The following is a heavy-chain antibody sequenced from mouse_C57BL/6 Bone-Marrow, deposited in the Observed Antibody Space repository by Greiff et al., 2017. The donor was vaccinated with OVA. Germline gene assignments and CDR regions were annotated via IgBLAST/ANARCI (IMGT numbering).Heavy chain of an antibody. V-gene: IGHV2-6-1*01. D-gene: IGHD1-1*01. J-gene: IGHJ4*01. Sequence: VQLVESGPGLVAPSQSLSITCTVSGFSLTSYGVHWVRQPPGKGLVWLVVIWSDGSTTYNSAPKSRLSISKDNSKSQVFLKMNSLQTDDTAMYYGARHYYGSSPLAMGYWGQGTSGTVSS. CDR2: IWSDGST. CDR3: ARHYYGSSPLAMGY. CDR1: GFSLTSYG.